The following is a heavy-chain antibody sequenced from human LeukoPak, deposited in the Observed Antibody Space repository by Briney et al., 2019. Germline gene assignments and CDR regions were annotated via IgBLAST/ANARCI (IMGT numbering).Heavy chain of an antibody. J-gene: IGHJ4*02. CDR3: ARDTGSQDSSSWYGAVDY. V-gene: IGHV3-30*03. CDR2: ISYDGSNK. CDR1: GFTFSSYR. Sequence: GRSLRLSCAASGFTFSSYRMHWVRQAPGKGLEWVAVISYDGSNKYYADSVKGRFTISRDNAKNSLYLQMNSLRAEDTALYYCARDTGSQDSSSWYGAVDYWGQGTLVTVSS. D-gene: IGHD6-13*01.